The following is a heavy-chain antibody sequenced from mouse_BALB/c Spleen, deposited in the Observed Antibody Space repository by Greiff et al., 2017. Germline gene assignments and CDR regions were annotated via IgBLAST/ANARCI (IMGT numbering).Heavy chain of an antibody. Sequence: QVQLKQSGPELVKPGASVKISCKASGYAFSSSWMNWVKQRPGQGLEWIGRIYPGDGDTNYNGKFKGKATLTADKSSSTAYMQLSSLTSVDSAVYFCARWGDGYSWFAYWGQGTLVTVSA. CDR1: GYAFSSSW. V-gene: IGHV1-82*01. CDR2: IYPGDGDT. CDR3: ARWGDGYSWFAY. D-gene: IGHD2-3*01. J-gene: IGHJ3*01.